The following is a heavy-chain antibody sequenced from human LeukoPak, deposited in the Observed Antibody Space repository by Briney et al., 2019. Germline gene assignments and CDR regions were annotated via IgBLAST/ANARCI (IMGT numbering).Heavy chain of an antibody. Sequence: ASVKVSCKVSGYTLIELSMHWVRQAPGKGLEWMGGFDPEDGETIYAQKFQGRVTMTEDTSTDTAYMELSSLRSEDTTVYYCATRSSNAYGLTYYGMDVWGKGTTVTVSS. CDR1: GYTLIELS. D-gene: IGHD3-10*01. V-gene: IGHV1-24*01. CDR2: FDPEDGET. CDR3: ATRSSNAYGLTYYGMDV. J-gene: IGHJ6*04.